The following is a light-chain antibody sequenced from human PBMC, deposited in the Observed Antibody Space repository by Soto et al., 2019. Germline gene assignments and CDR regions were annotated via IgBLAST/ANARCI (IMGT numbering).Light chain of an antibody. J-gene: IGKJ1*01. CDR2: GAS. Sequence: EIVMTQSPATLSVSPGDTATLSCRASQSVSSNFAWYQQKPGQAPRLLIYGASTRATGIPARFSGSGSGTEFTFTVNSLQSEDFAVYYCQQYNNWPRTFGQGTKVEIK. V-gene: IGKV3-15*01. CDR3: QQYNNWPRT. CDR1: QSVSSN.